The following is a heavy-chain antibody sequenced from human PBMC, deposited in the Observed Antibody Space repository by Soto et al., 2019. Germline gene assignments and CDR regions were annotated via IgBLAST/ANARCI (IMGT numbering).Heavy chain of an antibody. CDR1: GFSISSSSYY. V-gene: IGHV4-39*01. CDR2: IYYSGST. J-gene: IGHJ6*02. D-gene: IGHD1-26*01. Sequence: SETLSLTCTVSGFSISSSSYYWVWIRQPPGKGLEWIGSIYYSGSTYYNPSLKSRVTISVDTSKNQFSLKLSSVTAADTAVYYCARATGDYYYYGMDVWGQGTTVTVSS. CDR3: ARATGDYYYYGMDV.